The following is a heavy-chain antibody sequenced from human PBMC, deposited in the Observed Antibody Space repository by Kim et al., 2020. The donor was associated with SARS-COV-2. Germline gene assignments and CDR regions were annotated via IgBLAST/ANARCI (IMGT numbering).Heavy chain of an antibody. J-gene: IGHJ3*02. V-gene: IGHV3-48*03. Sequence: RFTISRDNATNSLYLQMNSLRADDTAVYYCARATNYYDSSGYYDLGAFDIWGQGTMVTVSS. CDR3: ARATNYYDSSGYYDLGAFDI. D-gene: IGHD3-22*01.